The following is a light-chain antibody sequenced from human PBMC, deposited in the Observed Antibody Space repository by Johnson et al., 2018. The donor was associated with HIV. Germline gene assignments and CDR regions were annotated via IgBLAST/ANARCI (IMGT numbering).Light chain of an antibody. CDR1: NSNIGNNY. Sequence: QSVLTQPPSVSAAPGQKVTISCSGSNSNIGNNYLSCYHQLPGPAPKLPIYNKNKQPQGFLDRSPGSTPGTSATLAITGSQPGTEADVFSGTWDSSLSPFNVFGTVTKVTVL. J-gene: IGLJ1*01. CDR3: GTWDSSLSPFNV. V-gene: IGLV1-51*01. CDR2: NKN.